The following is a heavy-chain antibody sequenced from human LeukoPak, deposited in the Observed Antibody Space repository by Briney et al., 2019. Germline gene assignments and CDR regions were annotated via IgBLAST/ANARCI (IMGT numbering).Heavy chain of an antibody. D-gene: IGHD2-15*01. J-gene: IGHJ3*02. CDR3: ARGYSRAAFDI. CDR2: ISSTGGTI. V-gene: IGHV3-48*01. Sequence: GGSLRLSCAASGFTVSSNYMSWVRQAPGKGLEWVSFISSTGGTIYYADSVKGRFTVSRDNGKNSLLLQMNSLRAEDTALYYCARGYSRAAFDIWGQGTVVAVFS. CDR1: GFTVSSNY.